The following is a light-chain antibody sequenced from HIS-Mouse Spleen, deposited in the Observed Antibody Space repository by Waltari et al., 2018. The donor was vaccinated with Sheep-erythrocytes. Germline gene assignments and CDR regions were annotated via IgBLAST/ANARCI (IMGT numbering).Light chain of an antibody. V-gene: IGLV3-1*01. CDR1: KLGDKY. J-gene: IGLJ2*01. Sequence: SYELTQPPSVSVSPGQTASITCSGDKLGDKYACWYQQKPGQSPVLVIYQDSTRPSGGPERFSGSNSGNTATLTISGTQAMDEADYYCQAWDSSTAVFGGGTKLTVL. CDR2: QDS. CDR3: QAWDSSTAV.